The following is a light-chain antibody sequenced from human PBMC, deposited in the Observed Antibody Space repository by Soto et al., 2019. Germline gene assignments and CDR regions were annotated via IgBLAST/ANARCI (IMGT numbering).Light chain of an antibody. Sequence: EIVLTQSPGTLSLSPGERATLSCRASQSVSSRYLAWYQQKPGQAPRLLIYGASSRATGIPDRFSGSGSGTDVTLTIIRLETEDFAVYYCQQYGSSPPMYTFGQGTKLEIK. V-gene: IGKV3-20*01. CDR1: QSVSSRY. J-gene: IGKJ2*01. CDR2: GAS. CDR3: QQYGSSPPMYT.